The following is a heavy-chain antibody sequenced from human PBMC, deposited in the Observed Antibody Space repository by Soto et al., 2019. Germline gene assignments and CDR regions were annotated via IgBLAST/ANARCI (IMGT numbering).Heavy chain of an antibody. CDR1: GGSFSGYY. D-gene: IGHD5-12*01. J-gene: IGHJ4*02. V-gene: IGHV4-34*01. CDR3: ARVRHGYGKG. CDR2: INHSGST. Sequence: SETLSLTCAVYGGSFSGYYWSWIRQPPGKGLEWIGEINHSGSTNYNPSLKSRVTISVDTSKNQFSLKLSSVTAADTAVYYCARVRHGYGKGWGEGTLLTVST.